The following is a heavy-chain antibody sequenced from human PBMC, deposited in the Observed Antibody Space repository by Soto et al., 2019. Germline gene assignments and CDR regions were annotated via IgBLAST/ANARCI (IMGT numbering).Heavy chain of an antibody. J-gene: IGHJ4*02. Sequence: XXTLSLPFSFSGDSVTSHYLPWIRQSPEKGLEWIGYIYYSGSTNYNPSLKSRVTISVDTSKNQFSLKLSSVKAADTAVYYCARVGKGGYDPIFDYWGQGTLVTVSS. CDR1: GDSVTSHY. V-gene: IGHV4-59*02. CDR3: ARVGKGGYDPIFDY. CDR2: IYYSGST. D-gene: IGHD5-12*01.